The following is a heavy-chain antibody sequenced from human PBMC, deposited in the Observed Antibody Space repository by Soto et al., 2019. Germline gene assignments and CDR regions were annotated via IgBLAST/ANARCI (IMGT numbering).Heavy chain of an antibody. V-gene: IGHV3-23*01. CDR3: AKSIRYSSSWYEFNYYYYGMDV. J-gene: IGHJ6*02. CDR1: GFTFSSYA. Sequence: PGGSLRPSCAASGFTFSSYAMSWVRQAPGKGLEWVSAISGSGGSTYYADSVKGRFTISRDNSKNTLYLQMNSLRAEDTAVYYCAKSIRYSSSWYEFNYYYYGMDVWGQGTTVTVSS. CDR2: ISGSGGST. D-gene: IGHD6-13*01.